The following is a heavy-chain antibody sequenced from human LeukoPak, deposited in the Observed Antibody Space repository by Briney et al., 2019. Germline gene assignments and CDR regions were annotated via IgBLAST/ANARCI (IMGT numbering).Heavy chain of an antibody. Sequence: ASETLSLTCTVSGGSISSYYWSWIRQPPGKGLEWIGYIYYSGSTNYNPSLKSRVTISVDTSKNQFSLKLSSVTAADTAVYYCARVAWASNSWFDPWGQGTLVTVSS. V-gene: IGHV4-59*01. D-gene: IGHD1-26*01. CDR3: ARVAWASNSWFDP. J-gene: IGHJ5*02. CDR1: GGSISSYY. CDR2: IYYSGST.